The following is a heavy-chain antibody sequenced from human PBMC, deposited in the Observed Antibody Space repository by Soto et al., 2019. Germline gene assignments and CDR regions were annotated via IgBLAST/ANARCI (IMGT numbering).Heavy chain of an antibody. CDR2: IYHSGST. CDR1: GGSISSSNW. CDR3: ARSPDSSGYSPRRYYYGMDV. Sequence: SETLSLTCAVAGGSISSSNWWSWVRKPPGKGLEWIGEIYHSGSTNYNPSLKSRVTISVDKTKNQFSLKLSSVTAADTAVYYCARSPDSSGYSPRRYYYGMDVWGQGTTVTVSS. J-gene: IGHJ6*02. D-gene: IGHD3-22*01. V-gene: IGHV4-4*02.